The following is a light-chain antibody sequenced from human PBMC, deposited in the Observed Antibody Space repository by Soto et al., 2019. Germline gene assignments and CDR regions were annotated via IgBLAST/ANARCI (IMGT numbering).Light chain of an antibody. CDR2: GAS. CDR3: QQYNSWPPLT. CDR1: QSVSHN. J-gene: IGKJ4*01. V-gene: IGKV3-15*01. Sequence: EIVMTQSPATLSVSPGERATLSCRASQSVSHNLAWYQQKPGQAPRLLIYGASTRATGIPARFSGSGSGTEFTLTISSLQSEDLAVYYCQQYNSWPPLTFGGGTKVEIK.